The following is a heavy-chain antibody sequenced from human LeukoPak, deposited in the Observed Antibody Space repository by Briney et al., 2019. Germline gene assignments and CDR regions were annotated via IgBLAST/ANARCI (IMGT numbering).Heavy chain of an antibody. CDR2: ISAYNGNT. J-gene: IGHJ4*02. V-gene: IGHV1-18*01. CDR1: GYTFTSYG. CDR3: ARDSVVATIWGNFDY. D-gene: IGHD5-12*01. Sequence: ASVKVSCKASGYTFTSYGISWVRQAPGQGLEWMGWISAYNGNTNYAQKLQGRVTMTTDTSTSTAYMELRSLRSDDTAVYYCARDSVVATIWGNFDYWGQGTLVTVSS.